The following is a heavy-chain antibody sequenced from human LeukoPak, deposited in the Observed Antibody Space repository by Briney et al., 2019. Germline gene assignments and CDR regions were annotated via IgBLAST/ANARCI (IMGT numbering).Heavy chain of an antibody. CDR1: GGTFSSYA. CDR2: IIPILGIA. CDR3: ARVNYGSGTYLDY. J-gene: IGHJ4*02. D-gene: IGHD3-10*01. V-gene: IGHV1-69*04. Sequence: ASVKVSCKASGGTFSSYAISWVRQAPGQGLEWMGRIIPILGIANYAQKFQGRVTITADKSTSTAYMELSSLRSEDTAVYYCARVNYGSGTYLDYWGQGTLVTVSS.